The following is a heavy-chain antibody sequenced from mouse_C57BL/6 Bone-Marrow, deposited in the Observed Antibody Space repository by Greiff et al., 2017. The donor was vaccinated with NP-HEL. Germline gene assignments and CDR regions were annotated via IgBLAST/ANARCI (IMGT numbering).Heavy chain of an antibody. Sequence: EVQVVESGGDLVKPGGSLKLSCAASGFTFSSYGMSWVRQTPDKRLEWVATISSGGSYTYYPDSVKGRFTISRDNAKKTLYLQMSSLKSEDTAMYYCARGWGADFTWFAYWGQGTLVTVSA. CDR3: ARGWGADFTWFAY. CDR1: GFTFSSYG. CDR2: ISSGGSYT. V-gene: IGHV5-6*01. J-gene: IGHJ3*01.